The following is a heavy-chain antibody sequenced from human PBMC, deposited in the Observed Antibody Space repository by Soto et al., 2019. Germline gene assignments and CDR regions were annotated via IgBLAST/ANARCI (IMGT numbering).Heavy chain of an antibody. D-gene: IGHD3-10*01. CDR2: ISSSSSYI. J-gene: IGHJ5*02. CDR1: GFTFSSYS. Sequence: EVQLVESGGGLVKPGGSLRLSCAASGFTFSSYSMNWVRQAPGKGLEWVSSISSSSSYIYYADSVKGRFTISRDNAKNSLYLQMNSLRAEDTAVYYCARGWRVRVVIATWFDPWGQGTLVTVSS. V-gene: IGHV3-21*01. CDR3: ARGWRVRVVIATWFDP.